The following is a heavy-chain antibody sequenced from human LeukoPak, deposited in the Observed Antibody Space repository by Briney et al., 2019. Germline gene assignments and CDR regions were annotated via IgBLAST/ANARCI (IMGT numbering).Heavy chain of an antibody. V-gene: IGHV3-33*06. CDR1: KFTFSHFG. CDR3: AKDAQRGFDYSNSLEN. CDR2: IWNDGSNQ. D-gene: IGHD4-11*01. J-gene: IGHJ4*02. Sequence: GGSLRLSCAASKFTFSHFGMHWVRQAPGKGLEWVAVIWNDGSNQYHAESVKGRFTVSRDNSQNMVYLQMNSLRPEDTAVYYCAKDAQRGFDYSNSLENWGQGTLVTVSS.